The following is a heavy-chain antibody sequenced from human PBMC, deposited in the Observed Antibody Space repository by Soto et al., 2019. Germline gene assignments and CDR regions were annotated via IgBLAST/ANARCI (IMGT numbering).Heavy chain of an antibody. D-gene: IGHD6-19*01. V-gene: IGHV1-8*01. CDR3: SRNPYGSGLFDP. CDR1: GYNFIDYD. CDR2: MTPNSGNT. Sequence: QVQLVQSGAEVKKPGASVKVSCKASGYNFIDYDINWMRQSTGQGLEWMGWMTPNSGNTGYAQKFQGRVTLTRDTSIGTAYMKLSSLKTEDTAVYYCSRNPYGSGLFDPWGQGTLVTVSS. J-gene: IGHJ5*02.